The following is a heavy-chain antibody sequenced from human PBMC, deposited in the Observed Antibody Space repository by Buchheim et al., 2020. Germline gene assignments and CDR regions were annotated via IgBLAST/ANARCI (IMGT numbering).Heavy chain of an antibody. D-gene: IGHD2-2*01. Sequence: QVQLVESGGGVVQPGRSLRLSCAASGFTFSSYGMHWVRQAPGKGLEWVAVIWYDGSNKYYADSVKGRFTIPRDNSKNTLYLQMNSLRAEDTAVYYCARDRLRYCSSTSCFRFDPWGQGTL. CDR2: IWYDGSNK. CDR3: ARDRLRYCSSTSCFRFDP. CDR1: GFTFSSYG. J-gene: IGHJ5*02. V-gene: IGHV3-33*01.